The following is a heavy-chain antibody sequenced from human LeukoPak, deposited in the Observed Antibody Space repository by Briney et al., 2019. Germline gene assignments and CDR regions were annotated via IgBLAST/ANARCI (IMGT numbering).Heavy chain of an antibody. CDR1: GYTLTSYY. V-gene: IGHV1-46*01. CDR2: INPSGGST. CDR3: ARESLLTGSSEY. D-gene: IGHD1-1*01. J-gene: IGHJ4*02. Sequence: GASVRVSCKASGYTLTSYYMHWVRQAPGQGLEWMGLINPSGGSTVLVQKFQGRVTMTSDTSTSTVYLEVSSLRSEDTAVYYCARESLLTGSSEYWGQGTVVTVSS.